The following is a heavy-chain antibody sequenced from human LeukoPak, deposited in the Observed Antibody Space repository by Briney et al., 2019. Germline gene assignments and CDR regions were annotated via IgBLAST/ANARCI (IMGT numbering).Heavy chain of an antibody. CDR2: ITWDGGNI. V-gene: IGHV3-9*03. CDR1: GFTFGDYT. CDR3: AKGYTFHGVAHDSGYFDY. J-gene: IGHJ4*02. D-gene: IGHD3-3*01. Sequence: PGGSLRLSCVTSGFTFGDYTMHWVRQVPGKGLGWLSGITWDGGNIAYADSVKGRFTISRDNAKSSLYLQMNSLRNEDMAFYFCAKGYTFHGVAHDSGYFDYWGQRTLVTVSS.